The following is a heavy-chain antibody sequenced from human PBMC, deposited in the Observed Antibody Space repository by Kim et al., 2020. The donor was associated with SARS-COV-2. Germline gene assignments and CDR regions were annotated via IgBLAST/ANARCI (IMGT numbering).Heavy chain of an antibody. J-gene: IGHJ6*02. Sequence: SVKVSCKASGFTFTSSAVQWVRQARGQRLEWIGWIVVGSGNTNYAQKFQERVTITRDMSTSTAYMELSSLRSEDTAVYYCAADRGYCGGDCAIIYFYYGMDVWGQGSTVTVSS. D-gene: IGHD2-21*02. CDR2: IVVGSGNT. CDR3: AADRGYCGGDCAIIYFYYGMDV. CDR1: GFTFTSSA. V-gene: IGHV1-58*01.